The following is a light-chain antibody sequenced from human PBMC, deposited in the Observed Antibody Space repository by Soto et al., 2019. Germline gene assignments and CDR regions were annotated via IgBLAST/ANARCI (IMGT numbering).Light chain of an antibody. CDR2: GAS. CDR1: QGIRSD. J-gene: IGKJ3*01. V-gene: IGKV1-17*01. Sequence: DIPMTQSPSSLSASVGDRVTITCRASQGIRSDLGWFQQKEGKAPKRLIFGASTLEGGVPSRFSGSGSGTEFTLTISILQPEDFATYYCLQHNTYPFTFGPGTKVDIK. CDR3: LQHNTYPFT.